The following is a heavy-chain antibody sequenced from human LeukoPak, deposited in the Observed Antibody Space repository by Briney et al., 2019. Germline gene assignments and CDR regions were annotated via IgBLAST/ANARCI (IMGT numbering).Heavy chain of an antibody. V-gene: IGHV3-30*02. Sequence: PGGSLRLSCGASGFTFSNYGMLWVRQAPGKGLEWVSFIRYDGNNKLYADSMKGRFTISRDNAKNSLYLQMNSLRAEDTAVYYCAREYSSGPYYYYMDVWGKGTTVTISS. D-gene: IGHD3-22*01. CDR2: IRYDGNNK. CDR3: AREYSSGPYYYYMDV. CDR1: GFTFSNYG. J-gene: IGHJ6*03.